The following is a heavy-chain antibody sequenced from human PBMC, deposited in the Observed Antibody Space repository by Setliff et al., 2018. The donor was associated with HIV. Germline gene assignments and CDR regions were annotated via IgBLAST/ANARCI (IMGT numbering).Heavy chain of an antibody. Sequence: SVKVSCKTSGGTFNNYAFSWVRQAPGQGLEWMGGIIPILGIANYAQKIQGRAAITADESTSTVYMELSSLRSDDSAVYYCAREPTGYGDYVYFDYWGQGTLVTAPQ. CDR3: AREPTGYGDYVYFDY. CDR1: GGTFNNYA. D-gene: IGHD4-17*01. V-gene: IGHV1-69*10. CDR2: IIPILGIA. J-gene: IGHJ4*02.